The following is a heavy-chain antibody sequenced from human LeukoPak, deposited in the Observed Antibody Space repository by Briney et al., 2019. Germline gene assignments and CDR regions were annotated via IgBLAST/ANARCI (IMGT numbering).Heavy chain of an antibody. CDR1: GFTFSSYA. CDR2: ISGSGGST. Sequence: GGSLRLSCAASGFTFSSYAMSWVRQAPGKGLEWVSVISGSGGSTYYADSVKGRFTISRDNSKNTLYLQMNSLRAEDTAVYYCAKDSLRITMVRGVIGNWYFDLWGRGTLVTVSS. J-gene: IGHJ2*01. CDR3: AKDSLRITMVRGVIGNWYFDL. D-gene: IGHD3-10*01. V-gene: IGHV3-23*01.